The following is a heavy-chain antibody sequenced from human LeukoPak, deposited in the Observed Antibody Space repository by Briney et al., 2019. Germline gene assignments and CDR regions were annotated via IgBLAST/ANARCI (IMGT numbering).Heavy chain of an antibody. V-gene: IGHV3-30*18. CDR1: GFTFSNAW. CDR3: AKGDRYSSSSWFDY. J-gene: IGHJ4*02. CDR2: ISYDGSNK. Sequence: GGSLRLSCAASGFTFSNAWMSWVRQAPGKGLEWVAVISYDGSNKYYADSVKGRFTISRDNSKNTLYLQMNSLRAEDTAVYYCAKGDRYSSSSWFDYWGQGTLVTVSS. D-gene: IGHD6-13*01.